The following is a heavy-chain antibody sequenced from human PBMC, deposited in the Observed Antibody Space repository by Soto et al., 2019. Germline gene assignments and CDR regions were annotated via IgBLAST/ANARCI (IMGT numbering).Heavy chain of an antibody. D-gene: IGHD2-8*01. CDR3: ARGHIVLMVYALNHGMDV. Sequence: ASVEVSCKASGYTFTSYYMHWVRQAPGQGLEWMGIINPSGGSTSYAQKFQGRVTMTRDTSTSTVYMELSSLRSEDTAVYYCARGHIVLMVYALNHGMDVWGQGTTVTVSS. CDR1: GYTFTSYY. V-gene: IGHV1-46*01. CDR2: INPSGGST. J-gene: IGHJ6*02.